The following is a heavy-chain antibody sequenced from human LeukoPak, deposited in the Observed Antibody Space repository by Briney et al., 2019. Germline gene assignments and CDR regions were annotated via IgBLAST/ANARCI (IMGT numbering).Heavy chain of an antibody. CDR1: GFTFDDYG. J-gene: IGHJ4*02. CDR2: ISSSSAYI. V-gene: IGHV3-21*01. Sequence: GGSLRLSCAASGFTFDDYGMSWVRQAPGKGLEWVSSISSSSAYINYADSVKGRFTISRDNAKNSLYLQMNSLRAEDTAVYYCARVDYDVSTGYQNYFEFWGQGTLVTVSS. CDR3: ARVDYDVSTGYQNYFEF. D-gene: IGHD3-9*01.